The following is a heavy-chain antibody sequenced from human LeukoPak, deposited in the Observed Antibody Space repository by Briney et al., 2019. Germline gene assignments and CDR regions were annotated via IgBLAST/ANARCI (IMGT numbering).Heavy chain of an antibody. CDR2: ISAYNGNT. D-gene: IGHD3-22*01. CDR3: AREKEGYYDSSRGFGY. Sequence: ASVKVSCKASGGTFSSYGISCVRQAPGQGLEWMGWISAYNGNTNYAQKLQGRVTMTTDTSTSTAYMELRSLRSDDTAVYYCAREKEGYYDSSRGFGYWGQGTLVTVSS. CDR1: GGTFSSYG. J-gene: IGHJ4*02. V-gene: IGHV1-18*01.